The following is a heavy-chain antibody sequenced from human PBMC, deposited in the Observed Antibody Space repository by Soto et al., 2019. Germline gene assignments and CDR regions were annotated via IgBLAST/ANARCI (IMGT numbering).Heavy chain of an antibody. CDR1: VESISSYH. Sequence: SETLSLTCTVSVESISSYHWGWIRQPPGKGLEWIANIYDSGNTYNNPSLKSRVTISVDTSKNQFSLKLTSVTAADTAIYYCARSYCSSTICHNWFDPWGQGTLVTVSS. CDR3: ARSYCSSTICHNWFDP. V-gene: IGHV4-39*01. CDR2: IYDSGNT. J-gene: IGHJ5*02. D-gene: IGHD2-2*01.